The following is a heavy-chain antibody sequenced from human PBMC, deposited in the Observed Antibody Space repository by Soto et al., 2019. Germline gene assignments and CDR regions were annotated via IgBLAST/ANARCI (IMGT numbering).Heavy chain of an antibody. Sequence: EVQLVQSGAEVKKPGESLKISCKGSGYSFTSYWFGWVRQMPGKGLEWMGIIYPGDSDTRYSPSFQGQVTISADKSISTAYLQWSSLKASDTAMYYCARLQVEMATTQGYYGMDVWGQGTTVTVSS. V-gene: IGHV5-51*01. CDR1: GYSFTSYW. J-gene: IGHJ6*02. CDR3: ARLQVEMATTQGYYGMDV. D-gene: IGHD5-12*01. CDR2: IYPGDSDT.